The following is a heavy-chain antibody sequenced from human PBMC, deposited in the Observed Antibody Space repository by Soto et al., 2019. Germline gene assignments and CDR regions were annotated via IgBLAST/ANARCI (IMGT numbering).Heavy chain of an antibody. V-gene: IGHV3-30*18. J-gene: IGHJ4*02. CDR3: AKEVTIFGVVIIPVDY. CDR2: ISYDGSNK. CDR1: GFTFSSYG. D-gene: IGHD3-3*01. Sequence: PGGSLRLSCAASGFTFSSYGMHWVRQAPGKGLEWVAVISYDGSNKYYADSVKGRFTISRDNSKNTLYLQMNSLRAEDTAVYYCAKEVTIFGVVIIPVDYWGQGTLVTVSS.